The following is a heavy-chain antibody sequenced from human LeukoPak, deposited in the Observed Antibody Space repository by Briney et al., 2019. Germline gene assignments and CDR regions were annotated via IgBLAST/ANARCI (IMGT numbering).Heavy chain of an antibody. CDR2: FDPEDGEI. Sequence: ASVKVSCKVSGYTLTELSMHWVRQAPGKGLEWMGGFDPEDGEIIYAQKFQGRVTMTEDTSTDTAYMELSSLRSEDTAVYYCATDLLTTVTTEFDYWGQGTLVTVSS. V-gene: IGHV1-24*01. CDR1: GYTLTELS. D-gene: IGHD4-11*01. J-gene: IGHJ4*02. CDR3: ATDLLTTVTTEFDY.